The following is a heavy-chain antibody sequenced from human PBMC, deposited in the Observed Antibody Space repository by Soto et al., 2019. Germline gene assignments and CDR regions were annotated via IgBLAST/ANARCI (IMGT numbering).Heavy chain of an antibody. CDR2: ISSSGSSI. Sequence: GGSLRLSCAASAFTFSSYEMNWVRQAPGKGLEWISYISSSGSSIHYADSVKGRFTISRDNAKNSLYLQMNSLRAEDTAVYYCARISGWRIGGFGGAFDIWGQGTMVTVSS. CDR3: ARISGWRIGGFGGAFDI. V-gene: IGHV3-48*03. CDR1: AFTFSSYE. D-gene: IGHD3-16*01. J-gene: IGHJ3*02.